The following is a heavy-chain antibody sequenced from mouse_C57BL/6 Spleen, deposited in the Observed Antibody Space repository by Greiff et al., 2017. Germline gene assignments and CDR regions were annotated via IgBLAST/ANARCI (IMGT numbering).Heavy chain of an antibody. J-gene: IGHJ2*01. D-gene: IGHD1-3*01. V-gene: IGHV1-50*01. CDR3: ARGSGSNSPHYFDY. CDR2: IDPSDSDT. Sequence: VQLQQSGAELVKPGASVKLSCKASGYTFTSYWMQWVKQRPGQGLEWIGEIDPSDSDTNYNQKFKGKATLTVDTSSSPTKMQLGSLTSEDSAVYYCARGSGSNSPHYFDYWGQGTTLTVSS. CDR1: GYTFTSYW.